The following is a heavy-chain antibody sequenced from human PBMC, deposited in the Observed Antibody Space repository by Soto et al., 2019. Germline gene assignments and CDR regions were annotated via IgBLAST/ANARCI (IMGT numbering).Heavy chain of an antibody. V-gene: IGHV2-5*02. J-gene: IGHJ4*02. D-gene: IGHD6-13*01. CDR3: AHIGVSRWFDF. CDR2: IYWDDDK. CDR1: GFSLSTRGVG. Sequence: QITLKESGPTLVKPTQTLTLTCTFSGFSLSTRGVGVGWIRQPPAKTLEWLALIYWDDDKRYSPSLKTRLTITMDTSKNQMVLTLTNMDPVDTATYSCAHIGVSRWFDFWGQGTLVTVSS.